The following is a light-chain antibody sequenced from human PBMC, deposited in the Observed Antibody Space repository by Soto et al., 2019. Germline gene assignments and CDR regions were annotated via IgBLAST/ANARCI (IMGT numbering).Light chain of an antibody. Sequence: QSVRNQPDSGSCAAAGSGSISCIGTGSDVGGFNYVSWYQQHPGRAPKGLIYEVNKRPSGVPDRFSGSKSGSTASLTVSGLQAEDEAEYYCSSYALTTIFAFGTVTTVTV. V-gene: IGLV2-8*01. CDR1: GSDVGGFNY. CDR2: EVN. CDR3: SSYALTTIFA. J-gene: IGLJ1*01.